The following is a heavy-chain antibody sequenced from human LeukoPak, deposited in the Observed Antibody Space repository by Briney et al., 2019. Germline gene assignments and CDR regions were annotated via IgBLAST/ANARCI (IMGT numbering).Heavy chain of an antibody. CDR2: ISGSGGST. V-gene: IGHV3-23*01. D-gene: IGHD1-7*01. CDR3: ASPRITGTSRPFDY. J-gene: IGHJ4*02. Sequence: GGSLRLSCAASRFSFSSYAMNWVRQAPGKGLEWVSVISGSGGSTYYADSVKGRFTISRDNSKNTLDLQMNSLRAEDTAVYYCASPRITGTSRPFDYWGQGTLVTVSS. CDR1: RFSFSSYA.